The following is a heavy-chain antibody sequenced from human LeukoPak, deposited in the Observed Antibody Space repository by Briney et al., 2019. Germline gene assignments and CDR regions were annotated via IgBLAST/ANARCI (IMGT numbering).Heavy chain of an antibody. Sequence: PGGSLRLSCAASGFTFTTYWMSWVRQAPGKGLEWVANIKQDGTEKYYVDSVKGRFTISRDNSKNTLYLQMNSLRAEDTAVYYCAKKEGARRIAAAGTACDYWGQGTLVTVSS. V-gene: IGHV3-7*03. CDR3: AKKEGARRIAAAGTACDY. CDR2: IKQDGTEK. J-gene: IGHJ4*02. CDR1: GFTFTTYW. D-gene: IGHD6-13*01.